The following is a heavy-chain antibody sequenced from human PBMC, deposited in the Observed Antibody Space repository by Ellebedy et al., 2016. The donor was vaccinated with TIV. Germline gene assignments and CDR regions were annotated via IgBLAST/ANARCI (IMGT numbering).Heavy chain of an antibody. D-gene: IGHD3-22*01. Sequence: MPSETLSLTCTVSGGSISNYYWNWIRQPPGKGLEWIGYIYFSGTTEYNASLKSRVTISVDPSKNQFSLTLNSLTAADTAVYYCVRGYGVNDYYDFSGPDALDIWGQGTMVTVSA. J-gene: IGHJ3*02. CDR2: IYFSGTT. V-gene: IGHV4-59*01. CDR3: VRGYGVNDYYDFSGPDALDI. CDR1: GGSISNYY.